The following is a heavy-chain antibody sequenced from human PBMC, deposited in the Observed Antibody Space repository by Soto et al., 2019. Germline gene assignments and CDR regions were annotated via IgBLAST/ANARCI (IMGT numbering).Heavy chain of an antibody. Sequence: QLQLQESGPGLVKPSETLSLTCTVSGGSISSSSYYWGWIRQPPGKGLEWIGSIYYSGSTYYNPSLQSRVTISVDTSKNQFSLKLSSVTAADTAVYYCARNPIEYSSSRSFDYWGQGTLVTVSS. D-gene: IGHD6-6*01. CDR2: IYYSGST. J-gene: IGHJ4*02. CDR1: GGSISSSSYY. V-gene: IGHV4-39*01. CDR3: ARNPIEYSSSRSFDY.